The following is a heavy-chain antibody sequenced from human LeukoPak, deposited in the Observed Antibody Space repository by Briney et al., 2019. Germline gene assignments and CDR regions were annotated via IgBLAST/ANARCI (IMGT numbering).Heavy chain of an antibody. D-gene: IGHD6-19*01. CDR1: GFTVSINY. J-gene: IGHJ4*02. CDR3: ARDVYSSGWYGEFDC. Sequence: GGSLRLSCVASGFTVSINYVSWVRQAPGKGLEWVSVIYSGGSTYYGDSVKGRFTISRDNSKNTLYLQMNSLRPEDTAVYYCARDVYSSGWYGEFDCWGQGTLVTVSS. CDR2: IYSGGST. V-gene: IGHV3-66*02.